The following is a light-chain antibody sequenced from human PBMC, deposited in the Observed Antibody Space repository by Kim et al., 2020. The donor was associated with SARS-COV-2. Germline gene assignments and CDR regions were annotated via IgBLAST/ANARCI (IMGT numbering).Light chain of an antibody. Sequence: EIVMTQSPDTLSLSPGERASLSRRASQSVSTNIAWYQQEPGQAPRLLIYGATTRVIGIPARFSGSGSGTDFTLTISSLQTEDFAVYYCQQYENGPPRTFGQGTKVDIK. CDR1: QSVSTN. J-gene: IGKJ1*01. CDR2: GAT. CDR3: QQYENGPPRT. V-gene: IGKV3-15*01.